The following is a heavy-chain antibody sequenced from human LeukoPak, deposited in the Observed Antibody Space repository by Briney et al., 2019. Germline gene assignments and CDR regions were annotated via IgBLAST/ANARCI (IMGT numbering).Heavy chain of an antibody. J-gene: IGHJ3*02. CDR1: GGSISSSNW. Sequence: SETLSLTCAVSGGSISSSNWWNWVRQPPGKGLEWIGEIYHSGSTNYNPSLKSRVTISVDKSKNQFSLKLSSVTAADTAVYYCARLYSSSSGAFDIWGQGTMVTVSS. CDR3: ARLYSSSSGAFDI. D-gene: IGHD6-13*01. CDR2: IYHSGST. V-gene: IGHV4-4*02.